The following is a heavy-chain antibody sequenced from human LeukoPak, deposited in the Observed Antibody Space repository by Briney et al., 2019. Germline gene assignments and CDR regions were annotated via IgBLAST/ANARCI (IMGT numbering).Heavy chain of an antibody. CDR3: ARDPYRTDAVY. Sequence: GESLKISCQGSGDIFTTYWIGWVHQMPGKGLEWVSSISGSSTYIYYAGSVKGRFTISRDNAKNSLYLQMNSLRAEDTAVYYCARDPYRTDAVYWGQGTLVTVSS. J-gene: IGHJ4*02. V-gene: IGHV3-21*01. CDR2: ISGSSTYI. D-gene: IGHD1-1*01. CDR1: GDIFTTYW.